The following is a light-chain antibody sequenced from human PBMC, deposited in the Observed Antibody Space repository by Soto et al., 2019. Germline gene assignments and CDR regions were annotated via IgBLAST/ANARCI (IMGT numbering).Light chain of an antibody. CDR2: DVS. J-gene: IGLJ1*01. V-gene: IGLV2-11*01. CDR3: CSFAGTYTWV. Sequence: QSVLTQPRSVSGSPGQSVTISCTGTSSDVGGYDFVSWCQQHPGKAPKLLIYDVSKRPSGVPDRFSGSKSGNTASLTISGLQADDEADYYCCSFAGTYTWVFGTGTQLTVL. CDR1: SSDVGGYDF.